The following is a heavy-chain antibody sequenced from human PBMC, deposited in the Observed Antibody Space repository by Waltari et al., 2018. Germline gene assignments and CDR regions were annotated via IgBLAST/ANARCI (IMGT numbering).Heavy chain of an antibody. Sequence: EVQLVESGGGLVQPGGSLRLSCAASGFTFSSYSMNWVRQAPGKGLEWVSYISSSSSTIYDADSVKGRFTISRDNAKNSLYLQMNSLRAEDTAVYYCARDRPYYYGSGSYDYWGQGTLVTVSS. CDR1: GFTFSSYS. CDR2: ISSSSSTI. D-gene: IGHD3-10*01. V-gene: IGHV3-48*04. CDR3: ARDRPYYYGSGSYDY. J-gene: IGHJ4*02.